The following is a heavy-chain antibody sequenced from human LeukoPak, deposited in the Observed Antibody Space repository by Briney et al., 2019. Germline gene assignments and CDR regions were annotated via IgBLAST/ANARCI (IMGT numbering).Heavy chain of an antibody. CDR3: ARPIKDTGAFDI. V-gene: IGHV4-59*08. CDR2: IYYSGST. J-gene: IGHJ3*02. CDR1: GGSISSYY. Sequence: SETLSLTCTVSGGSISSYYWSWIRQPPGKGLERIGYIYYSGSTNYNPSLKSRVTISVDTSKNQFSLRLSSVTAADTALYYCARPIKDTGAFDIWGQGTMVTVSS. D-gene: IGHD2-15*01.